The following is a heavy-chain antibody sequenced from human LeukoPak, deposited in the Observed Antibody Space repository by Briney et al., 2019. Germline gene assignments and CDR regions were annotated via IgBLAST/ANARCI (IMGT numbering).Heavy chain of an antibody. Sequence: GGSLRLSCAASEFTFSSYSMNWVRQAPGKGLEWVSYISSSSSTIYYADSVKGRFTISRDNAKNSLYLQMNSLRAEDTAVYYCAKYDYFGSGSYYNNFDYWGQGTLVAVSS. CDR2: ISSSSSTI. V-gene: IGHV3-48*04. J-gene: IGHJ4*02. CDR3: AKYDYFGSGSYYNNFDY. CDR1: EFTFSSYS. D-gene: IGHD3-10*01.